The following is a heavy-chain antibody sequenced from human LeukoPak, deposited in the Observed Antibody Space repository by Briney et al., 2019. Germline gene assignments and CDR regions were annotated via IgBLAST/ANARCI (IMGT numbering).Heavy chain of an antibody. CDR3: AKRSRRLTIVRGVPREDV. D-gene: IGHD3-10*01. V-gene: IGHV3-23*01. CDR2: ISGNGGST. J-gene: IGHJ6*02. Sequence: GGSLRLSCAASGFTFSSYAMNWVRQAPGKGLEWVSVISGNGGSTYYADSVKGRFTISRDNSKDTLYLQMNSLRAEDTAVYYCAKRSRRLTIVRGVPREDVWGQGTTVTVSS. CDR1: GFTFSSYA.